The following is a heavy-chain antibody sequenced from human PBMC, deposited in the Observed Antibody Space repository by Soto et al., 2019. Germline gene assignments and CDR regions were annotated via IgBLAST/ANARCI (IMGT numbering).Heavy chain of an antibody. V-gene: IGHV4-34*01. D-gene: IGHD1-26*01. Sequence: DTLSLNCAISGWTFSDYYWTWIRTSPGTGLEWIGEINHSGSTNYNPSLKSRVTISVDTPKNQFSLKLTSVTAADTAVYNCARYEATRLFHDSGQ. CDR1: GWTFSDYY. CDR3: ARYEATRLFHD. CDR2: INHSGST. J-gene: IGHJ4*02.